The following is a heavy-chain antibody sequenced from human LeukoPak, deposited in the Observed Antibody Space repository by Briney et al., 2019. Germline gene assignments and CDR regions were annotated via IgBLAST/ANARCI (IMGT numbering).Heavy chain of an antibody. CDR2: IYSGGST. CDR1: GFTVSSNY. D-gene: IGHD1-26*01. J-gene: IGHJ4*02. CDR3: ARVFSGSYSDYFDY. Sequence: GGSLRLSCAASGFTVSSNYMSWVRQAPGKGLEWVSVIYSGGSTYYADSVKGRFTISRGNSKNTLYLQMNSLRAEDTAVYYCARVFSGSYSDYFDYWGQGTLVTVSS. V-gene: IGHV3-66*02.